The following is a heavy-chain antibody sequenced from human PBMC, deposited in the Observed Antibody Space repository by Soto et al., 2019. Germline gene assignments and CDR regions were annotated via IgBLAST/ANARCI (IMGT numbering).Heavy chain of an antibody. CDR2: ISAYNGNT. CDR3: ARMVLVPAANPSLDY. D-gene: IGHD2-2*01. Sequence: ASVKVSCKASGYTFTSYGISWVRQAPGQGLEWMGWISAYNGNTNYAQKLQGRVTMTTDTSTSTAYMELRSLRSDDTAVYYCARMVLVPAANPSLDYWGQGTLVTVPS. V-gene: IGHV1-18*01. CDR1: GYTFTSYG. J-gene: IGHJ4*02.